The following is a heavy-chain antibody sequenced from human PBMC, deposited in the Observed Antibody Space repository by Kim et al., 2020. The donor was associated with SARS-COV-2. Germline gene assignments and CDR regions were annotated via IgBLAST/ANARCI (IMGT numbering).Heavy chain of an antibody. CDR3: GRAEGAGRWPVDY. Sequence: CANAVRGRVTISRDNSKNTLDLQMNSLRDEDTAVYYCGRAEGAGRWPVDYWGQGTLVTGSS. D-gene: IGHD2-15*01. J-gene: IGHJ4*02. V-gene: IGHV3-30*01.